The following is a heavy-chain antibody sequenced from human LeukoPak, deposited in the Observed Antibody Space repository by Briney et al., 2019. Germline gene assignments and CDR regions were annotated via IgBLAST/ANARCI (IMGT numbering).Heavy chain of an antibody. J-gene: IGHJ4*02. Sequence: PGGSLRLSCAASGFTFSDYWMTWVRQSPGKGLEWVANIKQDGSEKNYVDSVKGRFTISRDDAKNSLYLQMNSLRAEDTAVYYCARDECSSTSCYAGIFDYWGQGTLVTVSS. CDR2: IKQDGSEK. V-gene: IGHV3-7*04. D-gene: IGHD2-2*01. CDR3: ARDECSSTSCYAGIFDY. CDR1: GFTFSDYW.